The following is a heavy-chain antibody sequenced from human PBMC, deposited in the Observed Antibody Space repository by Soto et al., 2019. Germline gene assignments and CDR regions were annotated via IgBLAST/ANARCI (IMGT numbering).Heavy chain of an antibody. Sequence: GGSLRLSCAASGFTVSSNYMSWVRQAPGKGLEWVSVIYSGGSTYYADSVKGRFTISRDNSKNTLYLQMNSLRAEDTAVYYCASSADYDFWSGYSYYFDYWGQGTLVTVSS. CDR2: IYSGGST. CDR1: GFTVSSNY. CDR3: ASSADYDFWSGYSYYFDY. J-gene: IGHJ4*02. V-gene: IGHV3-66*01. D-gene: IGHD3-3*01.